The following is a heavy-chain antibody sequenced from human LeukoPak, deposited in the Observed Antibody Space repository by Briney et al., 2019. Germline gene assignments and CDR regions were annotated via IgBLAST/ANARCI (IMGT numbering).Heavy chain of an antibody. CDR2: ISNGGGTT. V-gene: IGHV3-23*01. CDR1: GSTFSSYP. CDR3: AARPLMPPRFDY. Sequence: PGGSLRLSCAASGSTFSSYPMSWVRQAPGKGLEWVSAISNGGGTTYYADSVKGRFTISRDNSKSTLYLQMNSLRAEDTAIYYCAARPLMPPRFDYWGQGTLVTVSS. J-gene: IGHJ4*02. D-gene: IGHD2-2*01.